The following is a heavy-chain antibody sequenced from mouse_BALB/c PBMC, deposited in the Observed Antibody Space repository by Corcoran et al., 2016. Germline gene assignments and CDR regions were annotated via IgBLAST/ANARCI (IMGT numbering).Heavy chain of an antibody. CDR1: GFSLSTSGMG. CDR2: IYWDDDK. V-gene: IGHV8-12*01. J-gene: IGHJ3*01. Sequence: QVTLKESGPGILQPSQTLSLTCSFSGFSLSTSGMGLSWIRQPSGKGLEWLAHIYWDDDKRYNPSLKSRLTISKDTSRNQVFLKITSVDTADTATYYCARRAGGSSGYGCAYWGQGTLVTVSA. D-gene: IGHD3-1*01. CDR3: ARRAGGSSGYGCAY.